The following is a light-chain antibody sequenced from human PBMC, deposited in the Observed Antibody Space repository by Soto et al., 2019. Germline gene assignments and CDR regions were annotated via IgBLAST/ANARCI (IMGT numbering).Light chain of an antibody. CDR1: ESVRSN. Sequence: EIVITQSPVTLSLSPGERATLSCRASESVRSNLAWYQQKPGQAPRLLIYDASTSATGIPARFSGSGSGTEFTLTISSLQSEDFAVYYCQQYNNWPPGRTFGQGTKVEIK. J-gene: IGKJ1*01. CDR3: QQYNNWPPGRT. V-gene: IGKV3-15*01. CDR2: DAS.